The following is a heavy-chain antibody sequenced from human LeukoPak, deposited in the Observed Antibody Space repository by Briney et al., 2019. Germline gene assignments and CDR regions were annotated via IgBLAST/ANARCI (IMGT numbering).Heavy chain of an antibody. J-gene: IGHJ4*02. CDR3: ARLIKTTVTTLFDY. V-gene: IGHV4-61*09. CDR1: GDSISSNTFY. Sequence: PSETLSLTCTVSGDSISSNTFYWSWIRQPAGKGLEWIGHIYFSENTNYNPSLKSRVTISVDTSKNQFSLKLRSVTAADTAVYYCARLIKTTVTTLFDYWGQGTLVTVSS. D-gene: IGHD4-17*01. CDR2: IYFSENT.